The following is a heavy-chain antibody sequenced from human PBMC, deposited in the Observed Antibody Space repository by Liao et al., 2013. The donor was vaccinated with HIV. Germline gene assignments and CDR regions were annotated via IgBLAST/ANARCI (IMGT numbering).Heavy chain of an antibody. CDR1: GGSFSGYY. Sequence: QVQLQQWGAGLLKPSETLSLTCAVYGGSFSGYYWSWIRRPPGKGLEWIGEINHSGSTNYNPSLKSRVTISVDTSKNQFSLRLSSVTAADTAVYYCARGRGTSAFDIWGQGTMVTVSS. D-gene: IGHD1-1*01. V-gene: IGHV4-34*01. J-gene: IGHJ3*02. CDR2: INHSGST. CDR3: ARGRGTSAFDI.